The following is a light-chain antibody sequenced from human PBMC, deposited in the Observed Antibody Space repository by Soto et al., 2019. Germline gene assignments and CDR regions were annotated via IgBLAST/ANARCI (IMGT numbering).Light chain of an antibody. V-gene: IGKV3-15*01. J-gene: IGKJ1*01. CDR3: QQYNNWPQT. CDR1: QSVSSN. CDR2: GAS. Sequence: EVVMTQSPDTLSVSPGERATLSCSASQSVSSNLAWYQQKPGQAPRLLIYGASTRATGIPARFSGSGSGTEFTLTISSLQSEDFAVYYCQQYNNWPQTFGQGTKVDI.